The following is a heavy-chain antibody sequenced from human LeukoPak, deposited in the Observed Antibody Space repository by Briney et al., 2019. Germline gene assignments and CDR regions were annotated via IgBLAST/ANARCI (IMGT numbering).Heavy chain of an antibody. CDR1: GGTFSSYA. CDR2: IIPIFGTA. V-gene: IGHV1-69*05. CDR3: ARGVQLDYYYYYMDV. J-gene: IGHJ6*03. Sequence: ASVKVSCKASGGTFSSYAISWMRQAPGQGLEWMGRIIPIFGTANYAQKFQGRVTITTDESTSTAYMELSSLRSEDTAVYYCARGVQLDYYYYYMDVWGKGTTVTVSS. D-gene: IGHD5-18*01.